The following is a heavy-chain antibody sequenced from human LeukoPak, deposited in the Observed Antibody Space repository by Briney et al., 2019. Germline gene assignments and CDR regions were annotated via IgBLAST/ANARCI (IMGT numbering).Heavy chain of an antibody. CDR1: GFTFSSYS. Sequence: GGSLRLSCAASGFTFSSYSMNWVRQAPGKGLEWVSSISSSSSYIYYADSVKGRFTISRDNAKNSLYLQMNSLRAEDTAVYYCARVVVVTPTGYYYYMDVWGKGTTVTVSS. J-gene: IGHJ6*03. V-gene: IGHV3-21*01. CDR3: ARVVVVTPTGYYYYMDV. D-gene: IGHD2-21*02. CDR2: ISSSSSYI.